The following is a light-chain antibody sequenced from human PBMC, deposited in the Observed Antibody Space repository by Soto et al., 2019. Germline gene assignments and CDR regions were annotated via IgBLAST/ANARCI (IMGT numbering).Light chain of an antibody. Sequence: DIQMTQSPSSLSASVGDRVTITCRASQSIRSYLNWYQQKPGKAPKLLIYAASSLQSGVPSRFSGSGSGTDFTLTISSLQPEDFATYYCQQSYSTLPYTFGQGTKLENK. V-gene: IGKV1-39*01. J-gene: IGKJ2*01. CDR1: QSIRSY. CDR3: QQSYSTLPYT. CDR2: AAS.